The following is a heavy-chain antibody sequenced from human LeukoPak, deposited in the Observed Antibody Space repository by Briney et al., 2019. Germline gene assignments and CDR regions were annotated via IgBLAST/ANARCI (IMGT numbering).Heavy chain of an antibody. J-gene: IGHJ4*02. CDR3: AIGPVSSNFDY. CDR2: IYYSGST. V-gene: IGHV4-59*01. Sequence: SETLSLSRTVSGGSISSYYWSWIRQPPGKGLEWIGYIYYSGSTNYNPPLKSRVTISVNTAKSRFSLKLSSVSASDTAVYYCAIGPVSSNFDYWGQGTLVTVSS. CDR1: GGSISSYY. D-gene: IGHD1-14*01.